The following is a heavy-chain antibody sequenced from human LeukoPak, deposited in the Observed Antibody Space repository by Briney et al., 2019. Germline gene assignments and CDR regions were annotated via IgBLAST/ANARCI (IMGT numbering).Heavy chain of an antibody. J-gene: IGHJ3*02. V-gene: IGHV3-7*01. CDR1: GFTFSSYW. CDR3: AKADDFWSGPEGFGAFDI. CDR2: IKQDGSEK. D-gene: IGHD3-3*01. Sequence: GGSLRLSCAASGFTFSSYWMSWVRQAPGKGLEWVANIKQDGSEKYYVDSVKGRFTISRDNAKNSLYLQMNSLRAEDTAVYYCAKADDFWSGPEGFGAFDIWGQGTMVTVSS.